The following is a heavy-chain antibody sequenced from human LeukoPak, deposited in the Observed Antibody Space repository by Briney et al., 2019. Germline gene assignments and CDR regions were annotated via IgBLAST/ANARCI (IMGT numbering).Heavy chain of an antibody. CDR1: GFTFSSYA. D-gene: IGHD3-22*01. V-gene: IGHV3-23*01. J-gene: IGHJ3*02. CDR3: AKAVGSSGYFSRDAFDI. CDR2: ISGGGSGT. Sequence: GGSLRLSYAPSGFTFSSYAMSWVRQAPGKGLEWVAVISGGGSGTYYADSVRGRFTISRDNSKNTVYLQMNSLGSGDTAIYYCAKAVGSSGYFSRDAFDIWGQGTMVTVSS.